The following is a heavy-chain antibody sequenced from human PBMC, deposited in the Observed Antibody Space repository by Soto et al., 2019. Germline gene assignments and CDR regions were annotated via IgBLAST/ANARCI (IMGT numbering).Heavy chain of an antibody. CDR3: ATSQKGYNWNYFDH. J-gene: IGHJ4*02. D-gene: IGHD1-20*01. CDR1: GASISGSYYY. V-gene: IGHV4-39*01. CDR2: VFYTGFT. Sequence: SETLSLTCAVSGASISGSYYYWAWLRQSPGKGPEWIASVFYTGFTSYNPSLESRVSVSVDTSKSQFSLKLSAVTAADTAVYYCATSQKGYNWNYFDHWGQGALVTVSS.